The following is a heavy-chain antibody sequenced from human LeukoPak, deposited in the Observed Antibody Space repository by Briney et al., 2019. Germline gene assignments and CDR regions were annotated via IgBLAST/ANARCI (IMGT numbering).Heavy chain of an antibody. CDR2: IIPIFGTA. CDR3: ARSLPRPDGSGYYY. D-gene: IGHD3-22*01. Sequence: SVKVSCKASGGTFSSYAISWVRQAPGQGLEWMGGIIPIFGTANYAQKFQGRVTITADESTSTAYMELSSLRSEDTAVYYCARSLPRPDGSGYYYWGQGTLVTVSS. CDR1: GGTFSSYA. V-gene: IGHV1-69*13. J-gene: IGHJ4*02.